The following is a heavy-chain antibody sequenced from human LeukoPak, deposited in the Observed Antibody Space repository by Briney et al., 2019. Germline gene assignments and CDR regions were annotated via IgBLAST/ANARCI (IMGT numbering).Heavy chain of an antibody. CDR2: INPNSGGT. D-gene: IGHD6-13*01. CDR3: ARDIAAAAYRLDAFDI. V-gene: IGHV1-2*02. Sequence: GASVKVSCKASGYTFTGYYMHWVRQAPGQGLEWMGWINPNSGGTNYAQKFQGRVTMTRDTSISTAYMELSRLRSDDTAVYYCARDIAAAAYRLDAFDIWGQGTMVAVSS. J-gene: IGHJ3*02. CDR1: GYTFTGYY.